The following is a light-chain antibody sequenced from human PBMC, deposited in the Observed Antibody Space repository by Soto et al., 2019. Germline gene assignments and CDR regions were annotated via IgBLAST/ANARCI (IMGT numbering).Light chain of an antibody. V-gene: IGLV2-14*01. J-gene: IGLJ1*01. CDR2: DVS. Sequence: QSALTQPASVSGSPGQSITISCTGTSSDVVGYNYVSWYQQHPGKAPKFMIYDVSNRPSGVSNRFSGSKSGNTASLTISVLQAEDEADYYCCSYTTSNTRQIVFGTGTKVTVL. CDR3: CSYTTSNTRQIV. CDR1: SSDVVGYNY.